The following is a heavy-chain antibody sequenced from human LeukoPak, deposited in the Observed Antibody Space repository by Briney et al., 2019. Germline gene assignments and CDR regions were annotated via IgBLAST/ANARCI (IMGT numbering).Heavy chain of an antibody. V-gene: IGHV3-21*01. CDR3: ARSSCGGNCYYLFDY. CDR2: ISSSSVYK. D-gene: IGHD2-15*01. Sequence: GGSLRLSCEASGFTFSDHGMNWVRRAPGKGLEWVSSISSSSVYKFDADSVKGRFTTSRDNAKNSLYLQMDSLRAEDTAVYYCARSSCGGNCYYLFDYWSQGTLVTVAS. J-gene: IGHJ4*02. CDR1: GFTFSDHG.